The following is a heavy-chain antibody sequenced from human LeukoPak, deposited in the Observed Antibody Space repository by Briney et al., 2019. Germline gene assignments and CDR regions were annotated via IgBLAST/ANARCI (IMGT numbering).Heavy chain of an antibody. CDR1: GGSISYFF. Sequence: KPSETLSLTCNVSGGSISYFFWSWIRQPPGKGLEWIAYTHYSGTTSHNPSLKSRVSISVDTSKNQLSLNLTSVTAADTAVYYCARGGVLPRAFDSWGQGTLVTVSS. D-gene: IGHD3-10*01. J-gene: IGHJ5*01. CDR3: ARGGVLPRAFDS. V-gene: IGHV4-59*01. CDR2: THYSGTT.